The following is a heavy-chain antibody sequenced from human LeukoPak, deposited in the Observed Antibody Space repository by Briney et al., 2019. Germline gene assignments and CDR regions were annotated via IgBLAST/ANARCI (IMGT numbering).Heavy chain of an antibody. Sequence: ASVKGSCKASGYTFSSHDISWVRQAPGQGLEWMGWISAYNGNTNYAQKLQGRVTITTDTSTSTAYMELRSLRSDDPDVYYCARDTVITAQYYYYMDVWGKGTTVTVSS. D-gene: IGHD4-11*01. CDR2: ISAYNGNT. CDR3: ARDTVITAQYYYYMDV. V-gene: IGHV1-18*01. CDR1: GYTFSSHD. J-gene: IGHJ6*03.